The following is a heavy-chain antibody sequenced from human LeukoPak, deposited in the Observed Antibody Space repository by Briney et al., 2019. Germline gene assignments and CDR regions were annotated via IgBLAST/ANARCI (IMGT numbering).Heavy chain of an antibody. V-gene: IGHV3-66*01. J-gene: IGHJ1*01. D-gene: IGHD7-27*01. CDR2: ISSGGAT. Sequence: GGSLRLSCAASGFTVRSNYMSWVRQAPGKGLEGVSTISSGGATYYGDSGRSRFTVSRDNSTHKLYIKVNSLRAADTDVYYCARDIPHNWGLGYWGQGPVVPVSS. CDR1: GFTVRSNY. CDR3: ARDIPHNWGLGY.